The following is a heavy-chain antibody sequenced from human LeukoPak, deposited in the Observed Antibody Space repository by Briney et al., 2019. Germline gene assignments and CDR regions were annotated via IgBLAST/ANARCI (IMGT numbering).Heavy chain of an antibody. CDR3: AGLVGRYSSGLYYYYFDY. CDR2: MYLSGTT. D-gene: IGHD3-22*01. Sequence: SGTLSLTCTVSGDSINSLDSWSWVRQPPGKGLEWIGEMYLSGTTHSNPSVKSRVTISIDKSKNQFFLNLSSVTAADTAVYYCAGLVGRYSSGLYYYYFDYWGQGTLVTVSS. J-gene: IGHJ4*02. V-gene: IGHV4-4*02. CDR1: GDSINSLDS.